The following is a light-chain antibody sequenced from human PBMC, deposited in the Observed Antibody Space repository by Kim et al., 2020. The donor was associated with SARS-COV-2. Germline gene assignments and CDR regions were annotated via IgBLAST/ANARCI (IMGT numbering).Light chain of an antibody. CDR3: QVWDSTSDHVL. CDR2: YDY. CDR1: NIGSKS. Sequence: SYELTQPPSVSVAPGKTARITCWGNNIGSKSVHWYQQKPGQAPLLTIYYDYDRPSGIPERFSGSNSGNTATLTISRVEAGDEADYYCQVWDSTSDHVLFGGGTQLTVL. V-gene: IGLV3-21*04. J-gene: IGLJ2*01.